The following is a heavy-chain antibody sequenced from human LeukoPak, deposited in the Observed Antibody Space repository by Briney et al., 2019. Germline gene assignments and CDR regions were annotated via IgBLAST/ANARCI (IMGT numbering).Heavy chain of an antibody. J-gene: IGHJ4*02. D-gene: IGHD6-13*01. CDR2: IIPIFGTA. V-gene: IGHV1-69*05. Sequence: SVKVSCKASGGTFSSYAISWVRQAPGQGLEWMGGIIPIFGTANYAQKFQGRVTITTDESTSTAYMELSSLRSEDTAVYYCARVRSYSSSWFHYFDYWGQGTLVTVSS. CDR1: GGTFSSYA. CDR3: ARVRSYSSSWFHYFDY.